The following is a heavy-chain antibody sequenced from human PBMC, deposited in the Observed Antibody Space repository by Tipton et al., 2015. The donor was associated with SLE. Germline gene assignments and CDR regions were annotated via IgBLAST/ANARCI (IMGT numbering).Heavy chain of an antibody. CDR2: IYYSGST. D-gene: IGHD3-3*01. CDR3: ARERAYYDFWSGYPDYYYYGMDV. V-gene: IGHV4-59*01. CDR1: GGSTSSYY. J-gene: IGHJ6*02. Sequence: TLSLTCTVSGGSTSSYYWSWIRQPPGKGLEWIGYIYYSGSTNYNPSLKSRVTISVDTSKNQFSLKLSSVTAADTAVYYCARERAYYDFWSGYPDYYYYGMDVWGQGTTVTVSS.